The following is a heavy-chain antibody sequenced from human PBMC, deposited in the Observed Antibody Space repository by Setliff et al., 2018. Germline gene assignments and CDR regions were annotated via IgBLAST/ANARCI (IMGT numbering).Heavy chain of an antibody. Sequence: SSETLSLTCTVSGVSISANHYWGWIRQPPGKGLEWIGSISYGGNTYYNPSLNSRVTISADTSKNQFSLKLSSVTAADTAVYYCARLDGAGLWSHYYYYYMDVWGKGTTVTVSS. CDR2: ISYGGNT. J-gene: IGHJ6*03. D-gene: IGHD5-18*01. V-gene: IGHV4-39*01. CDR1: GVSISANHY. CDR3: ARLDGAGLWSHYYYYYMDV.